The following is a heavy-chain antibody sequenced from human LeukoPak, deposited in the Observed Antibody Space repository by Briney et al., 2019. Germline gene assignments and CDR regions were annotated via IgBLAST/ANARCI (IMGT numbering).Heavy chain of an antibody. CDR1: GGSISSYY. CDR3: ARGYYYDSSGYPDAFDI. V-gene: IGHV4-59*01. CDR2: IYYSGST. D-gene: IGHD3-22*01. J-gene: IGHJ3*02. Sequence: IPSETLSLTCTVSGGSISSYYWSWIRQPPGKGLEWIGYIYYSGSTNYNPSLKSRVTISVDTSKNQFSLKLSSVTAADTAVYYCARGYYYDSSGYPDAFDIWGQGTMVTVSS.